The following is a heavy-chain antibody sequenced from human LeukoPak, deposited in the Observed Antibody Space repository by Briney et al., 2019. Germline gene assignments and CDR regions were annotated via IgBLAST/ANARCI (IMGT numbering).Heavy chain of an antibody. CDR2: INHSGST. CDR1: GGSISGYY. Sequence: PSETLSLTCTVSGGSISGYYWSWIRQPPGKGLEWIGEINHSGSTNYNPSLKSRVTISVDTSKNQFSLKLSSVTAADTAVYYCARHSHDDILTGYYAFDYWGQGTLVTVSS. V-gene: IGHV4-34*01. CDR3: ARHSHDDILTGYYAFDY. D-gene: IGHD3-9*01. J-gene: IGHJ4*02.